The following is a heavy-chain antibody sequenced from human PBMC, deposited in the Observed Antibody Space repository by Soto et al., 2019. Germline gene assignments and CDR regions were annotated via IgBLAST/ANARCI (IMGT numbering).Heavy chain of an antibody. J-gene: IGHJ5*02. CDR2: ISPGNSDT. V-gene: IGHV5-51*01. D-gene: IGHD6-13*01. Sequence: PGESLKISCQGSGYSFTNYWIGWVRQMPGKGLEWMGIISPGNSDTRYSPPFQGQVTISADKSISTAYLQWSSLKASDTAMYYCARAAAAGTLGWFDPWGQGTLVTVSS. CDR3: ARAAAAGTLGWFDP. CDR1: GYSFTNYW.